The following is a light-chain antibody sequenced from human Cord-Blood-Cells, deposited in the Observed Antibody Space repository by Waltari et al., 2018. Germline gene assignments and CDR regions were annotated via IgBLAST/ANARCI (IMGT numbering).Light chain of an antibody. CDR3: QQYYSTPWT. Sequence: DIVMTQSPDSLAVSLGERAPINCKSSQSVLYSSNNKNYLAWYQQKPGQPPKLLIYWASTRESGVPDRFSGSGSGTDFTLTSSSLQAEDVAVYYCQQYYSTPWTFGQGTKVEIK. V-gene: IGKV4-1*01. CDR1: QSVLYSSNNKNY. J-gene: IGKJ1*01. CDR2: WAS.